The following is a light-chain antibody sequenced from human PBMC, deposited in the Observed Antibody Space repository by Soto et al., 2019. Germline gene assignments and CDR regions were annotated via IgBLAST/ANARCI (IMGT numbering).Light chain of an antibody. V-gene: IGKV1-12*01. CDR1: QDIDRR. CDR3: QQLANFPRT. Sequence: EIELTQSPSSVSSSLGDTATISCRASQDIDRRLAWLQQKLGKAPRLLTQTVSTLQVGVPARFSGSGSATEFSLTISSLEPDDFAIYYCQQLANFPRTFGPGTKVDMK. CDR2: TVS. J-gene: IGKJ1*01.